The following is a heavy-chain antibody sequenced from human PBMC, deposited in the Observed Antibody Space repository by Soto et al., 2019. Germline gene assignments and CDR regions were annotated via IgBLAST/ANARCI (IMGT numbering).Heavy chain of an antibody. CDR3: ARGRPYSSSWYHRFDY. J-gene: IGHJ4*02. Sequence: PSETLSLTCAVYGGSFSCYYWSWIRQPPGKGLEWIGEINHSGSTNYNPSLKSRVTISVDTSKNQFSLKLSSVTAADTAVYYCARGRPYSSSWYHRFDYWGQGTQVTVSS. CDR1: GGSFSCYY. CDR2: INHSGST. D-gene: IGHD6-13*01. V-gene: IGHV4-34*01.